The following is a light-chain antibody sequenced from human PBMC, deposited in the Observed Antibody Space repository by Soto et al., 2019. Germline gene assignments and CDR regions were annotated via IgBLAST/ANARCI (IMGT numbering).Light chain of an antibody. CDR2: DDN. CDR3: GTWDSSLSAGQ. Sequence: QSVLTQPRSVSAAPGQKVTISCSGSSSNIGNNYVSWYQQLPGAAPKLLIYDDNKRPSGIPDRFSGSKSGTSATLGITGLQTGDEAVYYCGTWDSSLSAGQIGGGTKVTVL. CDR1: SSNIGNNY. V-gene: IGLV1-51*01. J-gene: IGLJ2*01.